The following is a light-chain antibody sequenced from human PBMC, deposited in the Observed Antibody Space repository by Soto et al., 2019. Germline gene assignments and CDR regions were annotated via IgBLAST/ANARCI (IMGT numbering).Light chain of an antibody. J-gene: IGKJ1*01. Sequence: IVMTQSPATLSAAPGETATLSCRASQRVSSNLAWYQQKPGQAPRLLIYGASTRAPGIPASFSASGSATEFSLTSRSLQSEECPIYHCNQRQSWPRKFGQ. CDR2: GAS. V-gene: IGKV3-15*01. CDR1: QRVSSN. CDR3: NQRQSWPRK.